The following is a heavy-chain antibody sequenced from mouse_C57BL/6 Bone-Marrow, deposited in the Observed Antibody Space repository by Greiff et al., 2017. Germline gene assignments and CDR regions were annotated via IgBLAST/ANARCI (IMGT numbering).Heavy chain of an antibody. J-gene: IGHJ2*01. Sequence: EVQVVESGPGLVKPSQSLSLTCSVTGYSITSGYYWNWIRQFPGNKLEWMGYISYDGSNNYNPSLNNRISITRDTSKNQFFLKLNSVTTEDTATYCCARVYYSNSYYFDDWGQGTTLTVSS. V-gene: IGHV3-6*01. D-gene: IGHD2-5*01. CDR2: ISYDGSN. CDR3: ARVYYSNSYYFDD. CDR1: GYSITSGYY.